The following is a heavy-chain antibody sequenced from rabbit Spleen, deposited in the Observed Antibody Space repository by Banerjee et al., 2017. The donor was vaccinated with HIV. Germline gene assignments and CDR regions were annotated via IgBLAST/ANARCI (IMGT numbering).Heavy chain of an antibody. CDR3: ARDLTGVIGWNFGW. CDR2: IAGSSSGFT. CDR1: GFSFSSSDY. V-gene: IGHV1S40*01. J-gene: IGHJ4*01. Sequence: QSLEESGGDLVKPGASLTLTCTASGFSFSSSDYMCWVRQAPGKGLEWIACIAGSSSGFTYSATWAKGRFTFSKSSSTTVTLQMTSLTAADTATYFCARDLTGVIGWNFGWWGPGTLVTVS. D-gene: IGHD1-1*01.